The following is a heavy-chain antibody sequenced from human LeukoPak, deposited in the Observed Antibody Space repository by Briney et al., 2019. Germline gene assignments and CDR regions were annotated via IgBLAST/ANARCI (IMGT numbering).Heavy chain of an antibody. CDR2: ISFSGSTI. V-gene: IGHV3-48*03. D-gene: IGHD5-12*01. Sequence: GGALRLSCAAAVVTFSSYEMNWVRQAPGKGLEWVSHISFSGSTIYYADSVKGRFTISRDNAKNSLYLQMNSLRAEDTAVYYCARSMRSGYVFDSWGQGTLVTVSS. CDR3: ARSMRSGYVFDS. J-gene: IGHJ4*02. CDR1: VVTFSSYE.